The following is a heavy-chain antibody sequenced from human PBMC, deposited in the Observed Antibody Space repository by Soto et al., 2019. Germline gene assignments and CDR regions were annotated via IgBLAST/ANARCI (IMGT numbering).Heavy chain of an antibody. V-gene: IGHV1-69*01. CDR2: IVPRSDRT. J-gene: IGHJ4*02. CDR3: ARKSGRDCHSGGGCFSLDV. CDR1: GETLNSNP. D-gene: IGHD2-15*01. Sequence: QVQLVQSGAEVKKPGSSLKVSCKVFGETLNSNPIGWVRQAPGQGLEWVGGIVPRSDRTNYAQELQGRVTVTADGSTSTVYMELSNLKSDDTAVYYCARKSGRDCHSGGGCFSLDVWGQGSLITVSS.